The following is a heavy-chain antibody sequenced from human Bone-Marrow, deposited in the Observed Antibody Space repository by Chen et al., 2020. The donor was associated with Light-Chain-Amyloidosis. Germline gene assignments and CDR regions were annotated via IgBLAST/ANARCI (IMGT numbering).Heavy chain of an antibody. Sequence: EVQLEQSGPEVKKPGESLKISCKGSGYTFPNYWIGWVRQMPGKGLEWMGVIYPDDSDARYSPSFVGQVTISADKSITTAYRQWRSLNASDTAMYYCARRRDGYNFDYLVQGTLITVSS. J-gene: IGHJ4*02. CDR2: IYPDDSDA. V-gene: IGHV5-51*01. CDR1: GYTFPNYW. CDR3: ARRRDGYNFDY. D-gene: IGHD5-12*01.